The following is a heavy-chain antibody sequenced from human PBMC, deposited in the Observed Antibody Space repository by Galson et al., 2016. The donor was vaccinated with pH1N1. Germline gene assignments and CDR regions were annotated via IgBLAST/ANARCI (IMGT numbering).Heavy chain of an antibody. Sequence: TLSLTCTVSGASVTRGDSYWSWIRQHPGKGLEWIGHIDNTGSTYYRSSLKSRITISVDTSKNQFSLGLSSVTAADTAVYYCARRFFEYLEGLPSDAFAIWGPGTMVTVSS. D-gene: IGHD3-3*01. CDR2: IDNTGST. V-gene: IGHV4-31*03. CDR3: ARRFFEYLEGLPSDAFAI. J-gene: IGHJ3*02. CDR1: GASVTRGDSY.